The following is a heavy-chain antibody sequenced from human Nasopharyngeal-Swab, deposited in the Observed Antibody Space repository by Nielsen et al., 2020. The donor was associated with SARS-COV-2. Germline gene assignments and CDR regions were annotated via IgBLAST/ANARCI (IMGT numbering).Heavy chain of an antibody. CDR3: ARDSRGYSYGYIYFDY. V-gene: IGHV3-7*03. D-gene: IGHD5-18*01. J-gene: IGHJ4*02. CDR2: IKQDGSAK. CDR1: GFTFSSYW. Sequence: GKSLKISCAASGFTFSSYWMSWVRQAPGKGLEWVANIKQDGSAKYYVDSVKGRFTISRDNAKNSLYLQMNSLRAEDTAVYYCARDSRGYSYGYIYFDYWGQGTLVTVSS.